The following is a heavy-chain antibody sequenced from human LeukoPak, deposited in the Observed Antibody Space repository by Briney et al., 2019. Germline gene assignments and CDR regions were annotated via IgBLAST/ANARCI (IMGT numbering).Heavy chain of an antibody. V-gene: IGHV1-18*01. J-gene: IGHJ5*02. CDR2: ISTYNGDT. Sequence: ASVKVSCKTSGYPFTTYGINWVRQAPGQGLEWMGWISTYNGDTNYAQKFQGRVTMTTDTSTSTAYIELRSLTSDDTAAYYCAREWWGYDVLTGDNWFDPWGQGTLVTVSS. CDR1: GYPFTTYG. CDR3: AREWWGYDVLTGDNWFDP. D-gene: IGHD3-9*01.